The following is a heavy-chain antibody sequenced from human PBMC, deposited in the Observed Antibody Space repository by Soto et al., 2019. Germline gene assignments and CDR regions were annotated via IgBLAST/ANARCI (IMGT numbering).Heavy chain of an antibody. Sequence: ASETVSLTCTVSGGAITNYYWKWIRQPPGEGLEWIGRISYSGSTVYNPSLKGRLTVSLDTSKHQLSLKLSSVNAADTAVYFCAGREEEAWTASEGNWFEPWGQGALVTVAS. CDR3: AGREEEAWTASEGNWFEP. J-gene: IGHJ5*02. CDR1: GGAITNYY. V-gene: IGHV4-59*01. D-gene: IGHD2-21*02. CDR2: ISYSGST.